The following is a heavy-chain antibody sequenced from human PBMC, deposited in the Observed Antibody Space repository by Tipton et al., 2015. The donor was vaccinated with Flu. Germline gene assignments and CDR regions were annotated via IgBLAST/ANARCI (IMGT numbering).Heavy chain of an antibody. CDR1: SGSISTYY. J-gene: IGHJ4*02. Sequence: TLSLTCTVSSGSISTYYWSWIRQPPGKGLEWIGYIYYTGSTNYNPSLKSRVTISVDTSKNQFSLKLSSVTAADTAVYYCARWGSYRVGATVWGQGTLVTVPS. D-gene: IGHD1-26*01. V-gene: IGHV4-59*01. CDR3: ARWGSYRVGATV. CDR2: IYYTGST.